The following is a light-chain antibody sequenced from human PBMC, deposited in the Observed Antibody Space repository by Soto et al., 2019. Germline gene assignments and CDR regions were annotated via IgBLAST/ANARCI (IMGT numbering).Light chain of an antibody. CDR3: VPATHSPGT. CDR1: QSLVYSDGNTY. Sequence: DIVMTQSPLSLPVTLGQPASISCRSSQSLVYSDGNTYVNWFQQMPCQSPRRLIYKIANRDSGVTDRFSGTGAGNEFTLKISRVESDDVGVYYCVPATHSPGTFGQGTKGEIK. J-gene: IGKJ1*01. CDR2: KIA. V-gene: IGKV2-30*01.